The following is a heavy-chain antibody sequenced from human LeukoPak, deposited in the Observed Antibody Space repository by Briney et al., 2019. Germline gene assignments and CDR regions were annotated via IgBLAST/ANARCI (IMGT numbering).Heavy chain of an antibody. D-gene: IGHD6-13*01. CDR2: IRNDGSHK. CDR3: AKAGGSSWDPFDY. CDR1: GFTFSSYG. V-gene: IGHV3-30*02. J-gene: IGHJ4*02. Sequence: GGSLRLSCAASGFTFSSYGMHWVRQGPRKGLEWVAFIRNDGSHKYYADSVKGRFTISRDNSKNTLYLQMNSLRADDTAVYYCAKAGGSSWDPFDYWGQGTLVTVSS.